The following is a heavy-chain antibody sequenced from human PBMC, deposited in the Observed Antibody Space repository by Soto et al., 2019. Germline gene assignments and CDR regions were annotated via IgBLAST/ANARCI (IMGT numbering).Heavy chain of an antibody. V-gene: IGHV4-30-2*01. Sequence: PSETLSLTCAVSGGSISSGGYSWSWIRQPPGKGLEWIGYIYHSGSTYYNPSLKSRVTISVDRSKNQFSLKLSSVTAADTAVYYCARDHEQVVRGFDSWGQGTQVTVSS. CDR1: GGSISSGGYS. D-gene: IGHD6-13*01. J-gene: IGHJ4*02. CDR2: IYHSGST. CDR3: ARDHEQVVRGFDS.